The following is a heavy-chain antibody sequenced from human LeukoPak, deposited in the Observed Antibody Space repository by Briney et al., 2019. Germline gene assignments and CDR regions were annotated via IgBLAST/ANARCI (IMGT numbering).Heavy chain of an antibody. D-gene: IGHD6-13*01. CDR3: ATRDSSSWYSNYGMDV. J-gene: IGHJ6*02. Sequence: ASVKVSCKASGYTFTSYGISWVRQAPGQGLEWMGWISAYNGNTNYAQKLQGRVTMTTDTSTSTAYMELRSLRSDDTAVYYCATRDSSSWYSNYGMDVWGQGTTVTVSS. V-gene: IGHV1-18*01. CDR2: ISAYNGNT. CDR1: GYTFTSYG.